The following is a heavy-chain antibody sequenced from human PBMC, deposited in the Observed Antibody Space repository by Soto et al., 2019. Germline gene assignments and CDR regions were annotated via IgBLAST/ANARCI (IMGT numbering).Heavy chain of an antibody. CDR2: ISSSSSTI. Sequence: EVQLVESGGGLVQPGGSLRLSCAASGFTFSSYSMNWVRQAPGKGLEWVSYISSSSSTIYYADSVKGRFTISRDNAKNSLYLQMNSLRDEDTAVYYCARGVDYGDYVYFQHWGQGTLVTVSS. J-gene: IGHJ1*01. CDR3: ARGVDYGDYVYFQH. D-gene: IGHD4-17*01. CDR1: GFTFSSYS. V-gene: IGHV3-48*02.